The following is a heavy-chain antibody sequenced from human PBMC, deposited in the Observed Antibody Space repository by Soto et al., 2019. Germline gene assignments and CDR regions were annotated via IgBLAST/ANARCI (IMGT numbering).Heavy chain of an antibody. J-gene: IGHJ4*02. CDR2: ISTRSDTV. V-gene: IGHV3-48*02. Sequence: EVQLVESGGGLVQPGGSRRLPWAASGLTFSSYSMNWVRQAPGKGLEWLSYISTRSDTVYYADSVKGRFTISRDNAKNSLYLQMNSLRDEDTAVYYCTGAIDYWGQGTLVTVSS. CDR3: TGAIDY. CDR1: GLTFSSYS.